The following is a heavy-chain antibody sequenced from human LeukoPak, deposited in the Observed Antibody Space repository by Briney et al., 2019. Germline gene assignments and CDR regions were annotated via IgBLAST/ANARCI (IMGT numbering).Heavy chain of an antibody. Sequence: SETLSLTCTVSGGSISSGTDSWGWIRQPPGAGLEWGGSIYYSGSTSYNPSLKSRVTISVDTSKNQFSLKLSSVTAADTAVYYCARGGNSYAPLDHWGQGTLVTVSS. D-gene: IGHD3-16*01. CDR3: ARGGNSYAPLDH. J-gene: IGHJ4*02. CDR2: IYYSGST. CDR1: GGSISSGTDS. V-gene: IGHV4-39*01.